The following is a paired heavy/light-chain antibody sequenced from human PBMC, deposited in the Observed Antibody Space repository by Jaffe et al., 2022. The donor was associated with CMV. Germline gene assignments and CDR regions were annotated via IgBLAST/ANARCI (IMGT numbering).Heavy chain of an antibody. CDR2: IYDTGST. CDR1: GGSISTHY. D-gene: IGHD2-15*01. CDR3: ARHMQSRSYYFDY. J-gene: IGHJ4*02. Sequence: QVQLQESGPGLVKPSETPSLTCTVSGGSISTHYWSWIRQPPGKGLEWIGYIYDTGSTNYNPSLKSRVTISIDTSKNLFSLKLSSVTAADTAVYYCARHMQSRSYYFDYWGQGTLVTVSS. V-gene: IGHV4-59*08.
Light chain of an antibody. CDR2: AAS. Sequence: EIVLTQSPGTLSLSPGERATLSCRASQSISGTYLAWYQQKPGQAPRLLIYAASSRATGIPDRFSGSGSGTDFTLTISRLEPEDFAVYYCQQYGSSPPFTFGPGTKVDIK. CDR1: QSISGTY. V-gene: IGKV3-20*01. CDR3: QQYGSSPPFT. J-gene: IGKJ3*01.